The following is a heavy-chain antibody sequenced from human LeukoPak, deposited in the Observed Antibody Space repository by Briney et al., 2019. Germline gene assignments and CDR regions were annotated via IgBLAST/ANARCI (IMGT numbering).Heavy chain of an antibody. CDR1: GGSISSSSYY. V-gene: IGHV4-39*07. J-gene: IGHJ4*02. D-gene: IGHD3-10*01. Sequence: SETLSLTCTVSGGSISSSSYYWGWIRQPPGKGLEWIGSIYYSGSTYYNPSLKSRVTISVDTSKNQFSLKLSSVTAADTAVYYCARVPITWFMVDYWGQGTLVTVSS. CDR3: ARVPITWFMVDY. CDR2: IYYSGST.